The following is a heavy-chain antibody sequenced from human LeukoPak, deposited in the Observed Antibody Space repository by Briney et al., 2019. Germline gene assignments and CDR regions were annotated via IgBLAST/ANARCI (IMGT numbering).Heavy chain of an antibody. Sequence: GGSLRLSCAGSGFTFSSYWMHWVRQAPGKGLVWVSRIISDGSSTNYADSVKGRFTISRDNARNTLYLQMNSLRAEDTAVYYCARGPTGYWYFDLWGRGTLVTVSS. CDR1: GFTFSSYW. D-gene: IGHD1-1*01. CDR3: ARGPTGYWYFDL. CDR2: IISDGSST. V-gene: IGHV3-74*01. J-gene: IGHJ2*01.